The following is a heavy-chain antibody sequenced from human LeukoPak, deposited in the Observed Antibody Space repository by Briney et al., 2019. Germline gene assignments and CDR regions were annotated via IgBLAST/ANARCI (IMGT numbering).Heavy chain of an antibody. Sequence: GASVKVSCKASGYTFTIYYIHWVRQAPGQGLEWMGIINPSGDSTDYAQNFQGRVSMTRDTSTSTVYMEVSSLRSEDTAVYYCVRADDQHFDYWGQGTLVTVSS. V-gene: IGHV1-46*01. CDR2: INPSGDST. CDR1: GYTFTIYY. J-gene: IGHJ4*02. CDR3: VRADDQHFDY. D-gene: IGHD3-3*01.